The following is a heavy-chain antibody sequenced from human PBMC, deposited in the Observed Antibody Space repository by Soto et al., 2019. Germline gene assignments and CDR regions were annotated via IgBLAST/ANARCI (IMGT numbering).Heavy chain of an antibody. Sequence: QVQLQESGPGLVKPSGTLAPTCAVPGGSISSSNWWSWVRQPPGKGLEWIGEIYHSGSTNYNPSLKSRVTISVDKSKNQFSLKLSSVTAADTAVYYCAREGYDSSGYYSRWGQGTLVTVSS. CDR1: GGSISSSNW. J-gene: IGHJ4*02. CDR2: IYHSGST. D-gene: IGHD3-22*01. V-gene: IGHV4-4*02. CDR3: AREGYDSSGYYSR.